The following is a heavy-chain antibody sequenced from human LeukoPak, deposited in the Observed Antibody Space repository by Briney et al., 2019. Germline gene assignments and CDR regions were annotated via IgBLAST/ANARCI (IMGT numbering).Heavy chain of an antibody. J-gene: IGHJ4*02. Sequence: ASVKVSCKASGYTFTSYGISWVRQAPGQGLEWMGWISAYNGNTNYAQKLQGRVTMTTDTSTSTAYMELRSLRPDDTAVYYCARDFPIVVVTATTFDYWGQGTLVTVSS. CDR2: ISAYNGNT. D-gene: IGHD2-21*02. V-gene: IGHV1-18*01. CDR1: GYTFTSYG. CDR3: ARDFPIVVVTATTFDY.